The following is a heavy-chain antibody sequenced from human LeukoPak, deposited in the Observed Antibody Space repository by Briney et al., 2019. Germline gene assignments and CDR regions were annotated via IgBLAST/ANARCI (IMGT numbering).Heavy chain of an antibody. D-gene: IGHD3-22*01. CDR1: GYTFINNW. V-gene: IGHV1-46*01. CDR2: INPTGTGT. CDR3: ARGLVDEVSSGYYYYYYYMDV. Sequence: ASVKVSCKASGYTFINNWMHWVRQAPGQGLEWIGLINPTGTGTLYAQKFQGRVTMTRDMSTSTDYMELSSLRSDDTAVYYCARGLVDEVSSGYYYYYYYMDVWGKGTTATVSS. J-gene: IGHJ6*03.